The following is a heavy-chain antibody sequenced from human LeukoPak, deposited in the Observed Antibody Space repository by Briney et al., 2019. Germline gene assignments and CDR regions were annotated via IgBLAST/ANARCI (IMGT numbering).Heavy chain of an antibody. CDR2: IYYSGST. CDR1: GGSISSSSYS. V-gene: IGHV4-39*07. Sequence: PSETLSLTCTVSGGSISSSSYSWGWIRQPPGKGLEWIGSIYYSGSTNYNPSLKSRVTISVDTSKNQFSLKLSSVTAADTAVYYCARVGARYYDFWSGYYTSYYFDYWGQGTLVTVSS. J-gene: IGHJ4*02. CDR3: ARVGARYYDFWSGYYTSYYFDY. D-gene: IGHD3-3*01.